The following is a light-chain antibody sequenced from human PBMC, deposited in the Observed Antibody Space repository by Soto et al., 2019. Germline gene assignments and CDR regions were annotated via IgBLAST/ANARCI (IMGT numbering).Light chain of an antibody. V-gene: IGKV1-39*01. CDR2: TSG. J-gene: IGKJ2*01. Sequence: IHMTQSPSSLSASVGDRVTISCRASQRITTYLNWYQQKPGEAPKLLISTSGTLQRGVPSRFIGSGSGTDFTLTITSLQPADFATYFGQQTYSTPYTFGQGTKLEIK. CDR1: QRITTY. CDR3: QQTYSTPYT.